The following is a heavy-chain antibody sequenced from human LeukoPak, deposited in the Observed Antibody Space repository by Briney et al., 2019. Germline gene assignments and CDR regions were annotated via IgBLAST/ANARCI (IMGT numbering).Heavy chain of an antibody. CDR2: INHSGST. V-gene: IGHV4-34*01. Sequence: SETLSLTCAVYGGSFSGYYWGWIRQPPGKGLEWIGEINHSGSTNYNPSLKSRVTISVDTSKNQFSLKLSSVTAADTAVYYCARGHHYYYDSSGYLAVWGQGTLVTVSS. CDR1: GGSFSGYY. D-gene: IGHD3-22*01. J-gene: IGHJ4*02. CDR3: ARGHHYYYDSSGYLAV.